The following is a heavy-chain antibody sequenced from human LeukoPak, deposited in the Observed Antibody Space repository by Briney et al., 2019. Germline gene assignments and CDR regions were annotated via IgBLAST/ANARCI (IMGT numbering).Heavy chain of an antibody. Sequence: GGSLRLSCAASGFTFDDYTMHWVRHVPGKGMEWVGLISWDGGATVYADSVKGRFTISRDNSKNSLYLQMHSLRTEDTALYYCAKDEKQFAFVGCFDYWGQGTLVTVSS. CDR1: GFTFDDYT. D-gene: IGHD1-26*01. CDR2: ISWDGGAT. V-gene: IGHV3-43*01. CDR3: AKDEKQFAFVGCFDY. J-gene: IGHJ4*02.